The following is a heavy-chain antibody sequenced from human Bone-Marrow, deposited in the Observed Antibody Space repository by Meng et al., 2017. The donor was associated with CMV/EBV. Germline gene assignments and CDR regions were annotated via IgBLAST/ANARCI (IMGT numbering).Heavy chain of an antibody. V-gene: IGHV3-53*01. D-gene: IGHD2-21*01. CDR2: IYSGGST. Sequence: GESLKISCAASGFTVSSNYMSWVRQAPGKGLEWVSVIYSGGSTYYADSVKGRFTISRDNSKNTLYLQMNSLRAEDTAVYYCARGDYGGTRGSYYYYYGMDVCGQGTTVTVSS. CDR3: ARGDYGGTRGSYYYYYGMDV. J-gene: IGHJ6*02. CDR1: GFTVSSNY.